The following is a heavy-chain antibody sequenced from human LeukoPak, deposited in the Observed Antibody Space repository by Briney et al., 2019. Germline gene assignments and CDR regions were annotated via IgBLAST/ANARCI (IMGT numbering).Heavy chain of an antibody. CDR1: GFTFSSYS. V-gene: IGHV3-7*01. J-gene: IGHJ3*02. D-gene: IGHD2-2*01. CDR2: IKQDGSEK. Sequence: PGGSLRLSCAASGFTFSSYSMNWVRQAPGKGLEWVANIKQDGSEKYYVDSVEGRFTISRDNAKNSLYLQMNSLRAEDTAIYYCAKAVVRLGNAFDIWGQGTVVTVSS. CDR3: AKAVVRLGNAFDI.